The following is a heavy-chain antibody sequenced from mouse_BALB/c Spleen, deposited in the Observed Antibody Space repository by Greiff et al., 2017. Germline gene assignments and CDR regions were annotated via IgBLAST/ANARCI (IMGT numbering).Heavy chain of an antibody. CDR1: GYSITSDYA. D-gene: IGHD1-1*01. CDR3: ARSDYYGSSYEGFAY. V-gene: IGHV3-2*02. J-gene: IGHJ3*01. CDR2: ISYSGST. Sequence: DVKLVESGPGLVKPSQSLSLTCTVTGYSITSDYAWNWIRQFPGNKLEWMGYISYSGSTSYNPSLKSRISITRDTSKNQFFLQLNSVTTEDTATYYCARSDYYGSSYEGFAYWGQGTLVTVSA.